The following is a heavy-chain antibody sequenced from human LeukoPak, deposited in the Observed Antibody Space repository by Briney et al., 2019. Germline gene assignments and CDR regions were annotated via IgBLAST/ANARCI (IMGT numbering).Heavy chain of an antibody. V-gene: IGHV4-31*03. CDR2: IYYSGST. J-gene: IGHJ3*02. CDR1: GGSISSGGYY. CDR3: ARVGVDTATEHAFDI. Sequence: SETLSLTCTVSGGSISSGGYYWSWIRQHPGKGLEWIGYIYYSGSTYYNPSLKSRVTISVDTSKNQFSLKLSSVTAADTAVYYCARVGVDTATEHAFDIRGQGTMVTVSS. D-gene: IGHD5-18*01.